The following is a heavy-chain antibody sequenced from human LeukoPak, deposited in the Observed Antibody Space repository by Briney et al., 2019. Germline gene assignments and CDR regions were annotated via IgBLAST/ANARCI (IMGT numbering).Heavy chain of an antibody. Sequence: SETLSLTCTVSGGSISSGSYYWSWIRQPAGKGLEWIGRIYTSGSTNYDPSLKSRVTISVDTSKNQFSLRLSSVTAADTAVYYCARSHVDIVATFAYWGQGTLVTVSS. D-gene: IGHD5-12*01. CDR3: ARSHVDIVATFAY. V-gene: IGHV4-61*02. J-gene: IGHJ4*02. CDR2: IYTSGST. CDR1: GGSISSGSYY.